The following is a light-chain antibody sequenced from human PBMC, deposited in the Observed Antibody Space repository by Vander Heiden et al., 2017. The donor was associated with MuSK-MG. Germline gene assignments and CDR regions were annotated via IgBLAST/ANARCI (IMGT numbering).Light chain of an antibody. CDR1: RGSIASNN. V-gene: IGLV6-57*01. Sequence: NFMLTQPHSVSESPGKTVTISCTRSRGSIASNNVQWYQQRPGSSPTTVIYEDNQRPSGVPDRFSGSIDSSSNSASLTISGLKTEDEADYYCQSYDSSNVVFGGGTKLTVL. CDR2: EDN. CDR3: QSYDSSNVV. J-gene: IGLJ2*01.